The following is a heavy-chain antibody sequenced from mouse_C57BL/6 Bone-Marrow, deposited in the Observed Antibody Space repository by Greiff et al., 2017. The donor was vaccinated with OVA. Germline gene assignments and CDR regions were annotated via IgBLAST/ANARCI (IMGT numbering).Heavy chain of an antibody. Sequence: QVHVKQPGAELVRPGTSVKLSYKASGYTFTSYWMHWVKQRPGQGLEWIGVIDPSDSYTNYNQKFKGKATLTVDTSSSTAYMQLSSLTSEDSAVYYCARGSPGAMDYWGQGTSVTVSS. J-gene: IGHJ4*01. V-gene: IGHV1-59*01. CDR3: ARGSPGAMDY. CDR2: IDPSDSYT. CDR1: GYTFTSYW.